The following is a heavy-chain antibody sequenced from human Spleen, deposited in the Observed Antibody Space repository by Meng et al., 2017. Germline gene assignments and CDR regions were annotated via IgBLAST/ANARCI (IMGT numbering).Heavy chain of an antibody. CDR2: IYYSGST. V-gene: IGHV4-31*03. CDR1: GGSISSGGYY. J-gene: IGHJ4*02. D-gene: IGHD5-24*01. Sequence: SETLTLTCTVSGGSISSGGYYWSWIRQHPGKGLEWIGYIYYSGSTYYNPSLKSRVTISVDTSKNQFSLKLSSVTAADTAVYYCASQTRGRDGYTTDYWGQGTLVTVSS. CDR3: ASQTRGRDGYTTDY.